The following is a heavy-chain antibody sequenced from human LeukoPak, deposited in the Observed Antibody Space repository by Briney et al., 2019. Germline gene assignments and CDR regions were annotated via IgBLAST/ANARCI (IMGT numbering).Heavy chain of an antibody. J-gene: IGHJ3*02. CDR3: ASQFLGYCTNGVCYTPWAFDI. CDR2: IYYSGST. D-gene: IGHD2-8*01. Sequence: PSETLSLTCTVSGGSISSSSYYWGWIRQPPGKGLEWIGSIYYSGSTYYNPSLKSRVTISVDTSKTQFSLKLSSVTSADTAVYYCASQFLGYCTNGVCYTPWAFDIWGQGTMVTVSS. CDR1: GGSISSSSYY. V-gene: IGHV4-39*01.